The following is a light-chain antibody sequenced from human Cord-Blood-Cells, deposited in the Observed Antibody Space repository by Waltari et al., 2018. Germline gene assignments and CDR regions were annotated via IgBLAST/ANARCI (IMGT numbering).Light chain of an antibody. CDR1: SSDVGSYNL. CDR3: CSYAGSSTYV. J-gene: IGLJ1*01. CDR2: EGS. Sequence: QSALTQPASVSGSPGQPITISCTGTSSDVGSYNLVSWYQQHPGKATKLRIYEGSMRPSVVSIRFSGSKSANAASLTISGLQAEEEAEYYCCSYAGSSTYVFGTGTKVTVL. V-gene: IGLV2-23*01.